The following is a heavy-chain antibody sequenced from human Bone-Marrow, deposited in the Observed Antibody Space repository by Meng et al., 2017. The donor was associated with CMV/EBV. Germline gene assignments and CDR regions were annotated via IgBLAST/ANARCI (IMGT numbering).Heavy chain of an antibody. V-gene: IGHV4-34*01. CDR3: ARGNLMDPAMGPHFDY. J-gene: IGHJ4*02. Sequence: SETLSLTCAMYDGSFSGYYWTWIRQPPGKGLEWIGEINHGGSTNYNPSLKSRVTISVDTSKNQFSLKLSSVIAADTAVYYCARGNLMDPAMGPHFDYWGQGTLVTVSS. CDR1: DGSFSGYY. CDR2: INHGGST. D-gene: IGHD5-18*01.